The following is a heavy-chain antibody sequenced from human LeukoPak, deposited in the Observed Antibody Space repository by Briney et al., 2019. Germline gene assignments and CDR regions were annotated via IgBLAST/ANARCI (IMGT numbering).Heavy chain of an antibody. CDR1: VFPFSSYG. CDR3: AKDKRWLLWFGECFDS. D-gene: IGHD3-10*01. J-gene: IGHJ4*02. Sequence: GGSLRLSCAASVFPFSSYGMHWVRQAPGKGLEWVAFIRYDGSDTYYADSVKGRFTISRDNSKNTLYLQMNSLRAEDTAVYYCAKDKRWLLWFGECFDSWGQGTLVTVSS. CDR2: IRYDGSDT. V-gene: IGHV3-30*02.